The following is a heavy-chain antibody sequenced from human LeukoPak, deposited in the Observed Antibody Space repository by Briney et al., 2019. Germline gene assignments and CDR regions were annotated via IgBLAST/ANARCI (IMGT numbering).Heavy chain of an antibody. CDR3: AKDLNGGYGFIVS. CDR2: VSDSGGST. J-gene: IGHJ4*02. D-gene: IGHD5-12*01. CDR1: GFTFSSYA. V-gene: IGHV3-23*01. Sequence: PGGSLRLSCAASGFTFSSYAMTRVRQAPGKGLEWVSTVSDSGGSTYYADSVKGRFTISRDNSKNTLYLQMNSLRAEDTAVYYCAKDLNGGYGFIVSWGQGTLVTVSS.